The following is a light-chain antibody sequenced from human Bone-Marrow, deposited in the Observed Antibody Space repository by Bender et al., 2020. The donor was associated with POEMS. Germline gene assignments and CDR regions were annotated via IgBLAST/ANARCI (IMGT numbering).Light chain of an antibody. J-gene: IGLJ2*01. CDR3: QVWDTTSDHVV. Sequence: SYVLTQPPSVSVAPGQTARITCGGSNIGGKSVHWYRQKPGQAPVLVVYDDSARPSGIPERFSGSNSGNTATLSISRVEAGDEADYYCQVWDTTSDHVVFGGGTRLTVL. CDR1: NIGGKS. V-gene: IGLV3-21*02. CDR2: DDS.